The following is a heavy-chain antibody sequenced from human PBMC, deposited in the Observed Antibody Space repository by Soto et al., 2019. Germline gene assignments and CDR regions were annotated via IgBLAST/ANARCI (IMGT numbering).Heavy chain of an antibody. Sequence: SETLSLTCAVYGGSFSGYYWSWIRQPPGKGLEWIGEINHSGSTNYNPSLKSRVTISVDTSKNQFSLKLSSVTAADTAVYYCARGRHYYGSGSYYKWYYYYYMDVWGKGTTVTVSS. CDR3: ARGRHYYGSGSYYKWYYYYYMDV. J-gene: IGHJ6*03. D-gene: IGHD3-10*01. CDR2: INHSGST. V-gene: IGHV4-34*01. CDR1: GGSFSGYY.